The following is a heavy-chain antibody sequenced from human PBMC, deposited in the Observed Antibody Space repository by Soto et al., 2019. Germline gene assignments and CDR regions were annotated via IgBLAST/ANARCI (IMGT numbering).Heavy chain of an antibody. J-gene: IGHJ4*02. CDR1: GGTFNSFG. V-gene: IGHV1-69*01. Sequence: QVHVVQSGAEVKKPGSSVKVTCKAFGGTFNSFGINWVRQAPGQGLEWMGGIIPVFGTTKYAQKVRDRVKLVADESTSTSYMELSSMTSDDTAVYYCAIEVWGRGGYYLDSWGQGTLVTVSS. CDR2: IIPVFGTT. D-gene: IGHD7-27*01. CDR3: AIEVWGRGGYYLDS.